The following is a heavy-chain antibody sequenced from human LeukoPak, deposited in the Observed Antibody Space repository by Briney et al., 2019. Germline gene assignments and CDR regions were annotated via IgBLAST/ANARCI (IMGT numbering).Heavy chain of an antibody. CDR1: GYTFTGYY. CDR2: INPKSGDT. CDR3: ARSNYDFWSGPPLDY. V-gene: IGHV1-2*06. Sequence: ASVKVSCEASGYTFTGYYMHWVRQAPGQGLEWMGRINPKSGDTSYAQKFQGRVTMTRDTSISTAYMELSRLSYDDTAVYHCARSNYDFWSGPPLDYWGQGTLVTVSS. D-gene: IGHD3-3*01. J-gene: IGHJ4*02.